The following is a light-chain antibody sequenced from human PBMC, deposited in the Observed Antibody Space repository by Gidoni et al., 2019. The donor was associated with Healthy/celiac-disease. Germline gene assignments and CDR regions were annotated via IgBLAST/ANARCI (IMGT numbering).Light chain of an antibody. CDR1: QSVSSSY. V-gene: IGKV3-20*01. CDR2: GAS. Sequence: EIVLTQYPGTLSLSPGERATLSCRASQSVSSSYLAWYQQKPGQAPRLLIYGASSRATGIPDRFSGSGSGTDFTLTISRLEPEDFAVYYCQQYGSSRGTFXGXTKVEIK. CDR3: QQYGSSRGT. J-gene: IGKJ4*01.